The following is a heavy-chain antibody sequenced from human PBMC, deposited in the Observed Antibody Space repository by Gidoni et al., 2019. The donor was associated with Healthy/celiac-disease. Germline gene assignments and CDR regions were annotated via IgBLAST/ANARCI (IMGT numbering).Heavy chain of an antibody. D-gene: IGHD2-2*02. Sequence: QLQLQESGPGLVKPSQTLSLTCAVSGCSIRSGGYSWRWIRQPPGKGLEWIGYIYHSGSTYYNPSLKSRVTRSVDRSKNQFSLKLSSVTAADTAVYYCARGQGYCSSTSCYTPYYFDYWGQGTLVTVSS. V-gene: IGHV4-30-2*01. CDR3: ARGQGYCSSTSCYTPYYFDY. J-gene: IGHJ4*02. CDR2: IYHSGST. CDR1: GCSIRSGGYS.